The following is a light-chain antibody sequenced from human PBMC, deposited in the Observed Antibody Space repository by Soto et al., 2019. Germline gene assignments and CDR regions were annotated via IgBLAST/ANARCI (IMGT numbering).Light chain of an antibody. CDR3: AAWDDSLNGGI. J-gene: IGLJ2*01. CDR2: SNN. Sequence: QSVLTQPPSASGTPGQRVTISCSGSSSNIGSNTVNWYQQLPGTAPKLLIYSNNHRPSGVPDRFSGSKSGTSASLAISGLQSDDEADYYCAAWDDSLNGGIFGGGTKLTVL. CDR1: SSNIGSNT. V-gene: IGLV1-44*01.